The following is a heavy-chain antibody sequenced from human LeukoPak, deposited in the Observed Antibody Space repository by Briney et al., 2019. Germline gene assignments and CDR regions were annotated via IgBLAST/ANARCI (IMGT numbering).Heavy chain of an antibody. V-gene: IGHV4-34*01. Sequence: PSETLSFTCAVYDGSFSGYYWSWIRKPPGKGLEWIGEINHSGSTNYNPSLKSRVTISLDTSKSQFSLKVRYVTAADTAVYYCARGLNDSWAGENYWGQGTLVTVSS. D-gene: IGHD3-3*01. CDR2: INHSGST. CDR3: ARGLNDSWAGENY. J-gene: IGHJ4*02. CDR1: DGSFSGYY.